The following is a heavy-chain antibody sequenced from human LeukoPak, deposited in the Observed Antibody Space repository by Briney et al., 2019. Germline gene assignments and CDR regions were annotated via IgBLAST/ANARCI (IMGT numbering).Heavy chain of an antibody. V-gene: IGHV4-30-2*01. D-gene: IGHD6-19*01. J-gene: IGHJ4*02. CDR1: GGSISSGGYS. CDR3: ASLSSSGWYDGDY. Sequence: SETLSLTCAVSGGSISSGGYSWSWIRQPPGNGLEWIGYIYHSGSTYYNPSLKSRVTISVDRSKNQFSLKLGSVTAADTAVYYCASLSSSGWYDGDYWGQGTLVTVSS. CDR2: IYHSGST.